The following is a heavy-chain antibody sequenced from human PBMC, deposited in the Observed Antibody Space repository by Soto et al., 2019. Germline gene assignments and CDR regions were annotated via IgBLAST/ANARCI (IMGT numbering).Heavy chain of an antibody. D-gene: IGHD6-19*01. CDR2: ISAYNGNT. CDR3: ARGVAVAGTDYYYYYGMDV. V-gene: IGHV1-18*01. CDR1: GYTFTSYG. Sequence: ASVKVSCKASGYTFTSYGISWVRQAPGQGREWMGWISAYNGNTNYAQKLQGRVTMTTDTSTSTAYMELRSLRSDDTAVYYCARGVAVAGTDYYYYYGMDVWGQGXTVTVSS. J-gene: IGHJ6*02.